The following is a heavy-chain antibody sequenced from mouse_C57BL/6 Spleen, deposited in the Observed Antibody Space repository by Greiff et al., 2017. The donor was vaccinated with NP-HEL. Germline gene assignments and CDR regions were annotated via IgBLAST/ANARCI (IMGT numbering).Heavy chain of an antibody. J-gene: IGHJ4*01. D-gene: IGHD1-1*01. CDR1: GYAFSSYW. CDR2: IYPGDGDT. Sequence: QVQLKESGAELVKPGASVKISCKASGYAFSSYWMNWVKQRPGKGLEWIGQIYPGDGDTNYNGKFKGKATLTADKSSSTAYMQLSSLTSEDSAVYFCARSQFITTAMDYWGQGTSVTVSS. CDR3: ARSQFITTAMDY. V-gene: IGHV1-80*01.